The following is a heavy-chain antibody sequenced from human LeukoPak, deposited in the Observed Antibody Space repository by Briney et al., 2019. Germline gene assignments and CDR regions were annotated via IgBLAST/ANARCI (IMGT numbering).Heavy chain of an antibody. CDR1: AFTFSSYW. CDR3: ARDRGYSTFDY. V-gene: IGHV3-7*01. CDR2: IKEDGGEI. J-gene: IGHJ4*02. Sequence: GGSLRLSCAASAFTFSSYWMSWVRQAPGKGLEWVANIKEDGGEINYVDSVKGRFTISRDNAKNSLFLQMNSLRVEGTAVYYCARDRGYSTFDYWGQGTLVTVSS. D-gene: IGHD4-23*01.